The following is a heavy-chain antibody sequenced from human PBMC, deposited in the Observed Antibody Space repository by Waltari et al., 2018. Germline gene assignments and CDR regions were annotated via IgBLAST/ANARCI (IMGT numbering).Heavy chain of an antibody. Sequence: HVKLLQSGAEVKTPGASVQVSCRAYGYSLTAHYIHWVRQAPGQGLEWMGRVITNSGDTNYAQKFQGRVTLTRDTSTSTGYMQLSGLRSDDTALYYCARDPAGDGFYYFDYWGQGSLVTVSS. CDR3: ARDPAGDGFYYFDY. CDR1: GYSLTAHY. CDR2: VITNSGDT. J-gene: IGHJ4*02. V-gene: IGHV1-2*06. D-gene: IGHD2-2*01.